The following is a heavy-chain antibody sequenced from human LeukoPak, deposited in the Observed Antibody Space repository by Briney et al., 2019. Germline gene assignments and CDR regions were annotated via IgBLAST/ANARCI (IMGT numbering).Heavy chain of an antibody. D-gene: IGHD4-17*01. J-gene: IGHJ4*02. Sequence: GGSLRLSCAASGFTFSSYTMHWVRQAPGKGLEWVAVISYDGSNKYYADSVKGRFTISRDNSKNTLFLQMNSLTTEDTAVYYCARGVGGDYVFDYWGQGTLVTVSS. CDR3: ARGVGGDYVFDY. CDR1: GFTFSSYT. CDR2: ISYDGSNK. V-gene: IGHV3-30-3*01.